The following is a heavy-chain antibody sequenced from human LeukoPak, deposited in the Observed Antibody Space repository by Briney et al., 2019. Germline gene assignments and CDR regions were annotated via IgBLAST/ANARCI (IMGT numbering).Heavy chain of an antibody. CDR2: MNPNSGNT. Sequence: ASVKVSCKASGYTFTSYDINWVRQATGQGPEWMGWMNPNSGNTGYAQKLQGRVTMTRNTSISTAYMELSSLRSEDTALYYCATAAWVSTSSNYYFDNWGQGTLVTVSS. V-gene: IGHV1-8*01. CDR1: GYTFTSYD. CDR3: ATAAWVSTSSNYYFDN. J-gene: IGHJ4*02. D-gene: IGHD1-1*01.